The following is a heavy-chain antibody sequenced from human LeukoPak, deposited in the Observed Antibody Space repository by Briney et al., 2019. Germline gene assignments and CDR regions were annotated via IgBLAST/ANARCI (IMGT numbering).Heavy chain of an antibody. D-gene: IGHD6-19*01. J-gene: IGHJ4*02. CDR3: ARGASGWYWIDY. V-gene: IGHV4-59*01. CDR1: GGSISSYN. CDR2: IYYTGST. Sequence: SETLSLTCTVSGGSISSYNWNWIRRPPGKGLEWIGNIYYTGSTNYNPSFKGRVTISVDTSKNQFFLKLSSVTAADTAVFYCARGASGWYWIDYWGLGTLVTVSS.